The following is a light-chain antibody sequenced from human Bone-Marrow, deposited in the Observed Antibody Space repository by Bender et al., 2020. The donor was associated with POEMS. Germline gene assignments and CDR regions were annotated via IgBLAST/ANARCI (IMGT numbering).Light chain of an antibody. Sequence: YELTQSPSVSVSPGQTARITCSADVLPKQYAYWYRQKPGQAPVLLIFKDRERPSWIPERFSGSSSGTTATLTITGVQAEDEADYFCQSADSSGPYGSNVVFGGGTKLTV. CDR1: VLPKQY. CDR2: KDR. CDR3: QSADSSGPYGSNVV. V-gene: IGLV3-25*03. J-gene: IGLJ2*01.